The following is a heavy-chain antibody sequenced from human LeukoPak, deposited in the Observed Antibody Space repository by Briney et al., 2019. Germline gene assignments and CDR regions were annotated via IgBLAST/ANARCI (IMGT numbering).Heavy chain of an antibody. D-gene: IGHD3-16*02. J-gene: IGHJ6*03. CDR1: GDSISNNW. CDR3: ARVMGASWFFYLDV. V-gene: IGHV4-4*02. CDR2: IFHRGIP. Sequence: PSGTLSLTCAVSGDSISNNWWSWVRQSPAMGLEWIGQIFHRGIPNYNPSLESRVTMSIDKSNNQLSLKMNSVTAADTAVYYCARVMGASWFFYLDVWGKGTTVTVSS.